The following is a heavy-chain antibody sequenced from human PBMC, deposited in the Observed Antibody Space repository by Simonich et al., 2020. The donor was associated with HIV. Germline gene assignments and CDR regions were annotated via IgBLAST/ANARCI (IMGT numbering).Heavy chain of an antibody. CDR3: ARGFGTWELFDY. Sequence: QVQLQESGPGLVKPSETLSLTCTVSGGSISSFYWSWIRQPPGKGLEWIGYIYYSGSTNHNPSLKSRVTISVDTSKNQFSLQLSSVTAADTAVYYCARGFGTWELFDYWGQGTLVTVSS. J-gene: IGHJ4*02. D-gene: IGHD1-26*01. CDR1: GGSISSFY. V-gene: IGHV4-59*01. CDR2: IYYSGST.